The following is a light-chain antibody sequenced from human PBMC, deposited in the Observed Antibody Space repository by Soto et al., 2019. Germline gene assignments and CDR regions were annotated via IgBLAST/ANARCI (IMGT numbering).Light chain of an antibody. CDR1: QSFSNF. V-gene: IGKV3-11*01. CDR2: DAS. J-gene: IGKJ2*01. Sequence: EIVLTQSPATLSLSPGERATLSCRASQSFSNFLAWYQQKPGQAPRLLLFDASNRATGIPARFSGGGSGTDFTLTISSLEPEDSAVYYCQQRSDWRYIFGQGTRLEIK. CDR3: QQRSDWRYI.